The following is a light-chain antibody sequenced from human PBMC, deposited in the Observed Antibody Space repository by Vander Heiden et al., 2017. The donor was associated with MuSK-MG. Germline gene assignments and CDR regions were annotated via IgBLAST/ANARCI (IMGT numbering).Light chain of an antibody. V-gene: IGKV1-39*01. CDR3: QQSYSTPRT. CDR2: AAS. Sequence: DIQMTQFPSSLSASVGDRVTITCRASQTISSHLNWYQQKPGKAPKLLIYAASTLHSGVPSRFSGSGSGTDFTLTISRLQPEDFALYYCQQSYSTPRTFGQGTKVDIK. J-gene: IGKJ1*01. CDR1: QTISSH.